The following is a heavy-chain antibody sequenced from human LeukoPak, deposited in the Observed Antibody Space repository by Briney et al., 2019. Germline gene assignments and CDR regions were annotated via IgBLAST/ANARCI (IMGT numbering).Heavy chain of an antibody. D-gene: IGHD6-19*01. J-gene: IGHJ4*02. CDR1: GYTFTGYH. CDR3: GRGIAVSGIDY. V-gene: IGHV1-2*02. Sequence: ASVKVSCKASGYTFTGYHLHWVRQAPGQGLEWMGWMNPNSGATNYAQKFQGRVTMTRDTSITTAYMELISLRSDDTAVYYCGRGIAVSGIDYWGQGTLVTVSS. CDR2: MNPNSGAT.